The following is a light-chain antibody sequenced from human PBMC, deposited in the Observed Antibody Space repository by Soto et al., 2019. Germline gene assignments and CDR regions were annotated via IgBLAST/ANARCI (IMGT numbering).Light chain of an antibody. V-gene: IGKV3-15*01. Sequence: EIVLTQSPCTLSFSPWERSTLSFMASQSVSSSYLAWYHQKPGQAPRLLIYGASTRATGIPARFSGSGSGTEFTLTINSLQSEDFAVYYCQQYNNWPRTFGQGTKVDIK. CDR2: GAS. CDR3: QQYNNWPRT. CDR1: QSVSSSY. J-gene: IGKJ1*01.